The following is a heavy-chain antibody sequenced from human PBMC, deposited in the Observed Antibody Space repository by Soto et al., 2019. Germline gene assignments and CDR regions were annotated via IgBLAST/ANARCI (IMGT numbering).Heavy chain of an antibody. D-gene: IGHD1-26*01. Sequence: SEPLSLTCTVSGCSISSYPWSWIRQPPGKGLEWIGYIYNSGSTIYNPSFKSRVTILLDKPKNQFTLKLGSVTAADTAIYYCAGDVPSGSYRFDYWGQGTLVT. CDR1: GCSISSYP. CDR2: IYNSGST. V-gene: IGHV4-59*12. J-gene: IGHJ4*02. CDR3: AGDVPSGSYRFDY.